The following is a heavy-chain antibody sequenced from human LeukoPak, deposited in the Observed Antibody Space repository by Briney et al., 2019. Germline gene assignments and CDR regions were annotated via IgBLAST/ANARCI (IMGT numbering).Heavy chain of an antibody. CDR3: AKDRDGDYEYYFYY. V-gene: IGHV3-23*01. D-gene: IGHD4-17*01. Sequence: GGSLRLSCAASGFTFSSYAMSWVRQARGKGLEWVSAISGSGGSTYYADSVKGRFTISRDHSKNTLYLQMNSLRAEDTAVYYCAKDRDGDYEYYFYYWGQGTLVTVSS. J-gene: IGHJ4*02. CDR1: GFTFSSYA. CDR2: ISGSGGST.